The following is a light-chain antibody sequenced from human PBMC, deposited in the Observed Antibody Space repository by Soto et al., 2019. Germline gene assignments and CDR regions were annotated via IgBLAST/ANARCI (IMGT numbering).Light chain of an antibody. J-gene: IGKJ5*01. CDR3: QQRSVWPIT. Sequence: EIVMTQSPATLSVSPGERATLSCRASQSVSSNFAWYQQKPGQAPRLLIYDASTRATGIPDRFSGSGSGTDFTLTITRLEPEDFAIYICQQRSVWPITFGQGTRLEIK. CDR2: DAS. V-gene: IGKV3-11*01. CDR1: QSVSSN.